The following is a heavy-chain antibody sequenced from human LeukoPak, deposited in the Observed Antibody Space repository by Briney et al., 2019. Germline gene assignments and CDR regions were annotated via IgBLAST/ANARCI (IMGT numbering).Heavy chain of an antibody. V-gene: IGHV1-46*01. J-gene: IGHJ6*02. CDR3: ARVVTRLREGKYHYDMDV. CDR1: GYTFTSYY. CDR2: INPSGGST. D-gene: IGHD3-10*01. Sequence: ASVKVSCKASGYTFTSYYMHWVRQAPGQGLEWMGIINPSGGSTSYAQKFQVRVTITRDTSASTAYMELSSLRSEATAVYYCARVVTRLREGKYHYDMDVWGQGTTVTVSS.